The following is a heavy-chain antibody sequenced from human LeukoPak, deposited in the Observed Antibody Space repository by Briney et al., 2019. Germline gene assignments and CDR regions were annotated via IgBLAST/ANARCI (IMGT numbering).Heavy chain of an antibody. J-gene: IGHJ4*02. Sequence: GGSLRLSCAASGFTFSSYWMHWVRHAPGKGVVGVSRINSDGSSTSYADSVKGRFTISRDNAKNTLYLQMNSLRAEDTAVYYCARGPYYYDSSGYYFHWGQGTLVTVSS. D-gene: IGHD3-22*01. CDR3: ARGPYYYDSSGYYFH. CDR1: GFTFSSYW. CDR2: INSDGSST. V-gene: IGHV3-74*01.